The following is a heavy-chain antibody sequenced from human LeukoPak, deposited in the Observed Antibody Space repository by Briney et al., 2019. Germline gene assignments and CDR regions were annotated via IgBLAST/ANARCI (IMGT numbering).Heavy chain of an antibody. Sequence: SETLSLTCAVSGGSISSGGYSWSWIRQPPGKGLEWIGYFYFTGSSYYNPSLKSRVTISVDTSKNQFSLKLSSVTAADTAVYYCARGKFTPNGDPFDIWGQGTMVTVSS. CDR3: ARGKFTPNGDPFDI. J-gene: IGHJ3*02. CDR2: FYFTGSS. D-gene: IGHD2-8*01. V-gene: IGHV4-30-4*07. CDR1: GGSISSGGYS.